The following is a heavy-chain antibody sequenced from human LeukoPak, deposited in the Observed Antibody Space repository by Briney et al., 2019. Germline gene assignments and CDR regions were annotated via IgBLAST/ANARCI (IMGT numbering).Heavy chain of an antibody. Sequence: GGSLRLSCAASGFTFSSYGMHWVRQAPGKGLEWVSVIYSGGSTYYADSVKGRFTISRDNSKNTLYLQMNSLRAEDTAVYYCARDNYYGMDVWGQGTTVTVSS. CDR2: IYSGGST. J-gene: IGHJ6*02. CDR1: GFTFSSYG. V-gene: IGHV3-53*01. CDR3: ARDNYYGMDV.